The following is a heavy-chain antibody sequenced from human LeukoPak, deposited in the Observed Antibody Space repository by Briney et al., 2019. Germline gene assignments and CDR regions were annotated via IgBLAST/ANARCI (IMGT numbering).Heavy chain of an antibody. D-gene: IGHD1-26*01. CDR2: IYHSGNT. Sequence: PSETLSLTCTVSGYSISTSYYWGWVRQPPGKGLEWIGSIYHSGNTYYNPSLKSRVTISVDTSKNQFSLKLNSVTAADTAVYYCAKVHLGYTGSYFIFDYWGQGTLVTVSS. CDR1: GYSISTSYY. J-gene: IGHJ4*02. V-gene: IGHV4-38-2*02. CDR3: AKVHLGYTGSYFIFDY.